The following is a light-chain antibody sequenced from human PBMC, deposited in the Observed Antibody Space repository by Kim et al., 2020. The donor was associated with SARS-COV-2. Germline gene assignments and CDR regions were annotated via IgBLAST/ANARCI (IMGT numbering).Light chain of an antibody. J-gene: IGKJ1*01. CDR2: AAS. V-gene: IGKV1-39*01. Sequence: DIQMTQSPSSVSASVGDRVTITCRASQSISSYLNWYQQKPGKAPKLLIYAASSLQSGVPSRFSGSGSGTDFTLTISSLQPEDFATYYCQQSYSTPPSWTFGQGTKVDIK. CDR1: QSISSY. CDR3: QQSYSTPPSWT.